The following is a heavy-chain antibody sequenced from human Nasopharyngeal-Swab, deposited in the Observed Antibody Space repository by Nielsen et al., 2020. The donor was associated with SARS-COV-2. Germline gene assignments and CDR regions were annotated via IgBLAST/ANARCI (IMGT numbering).Heavy chain of an antibody. V-gene: IGHV3-30*03. CDR3: ARIPTVVTQSDY. CDR1: GFTFSSYG. J-gene: IGHJ4*02. Sequence: GGSLRLSCAASGFTFSSYGMHWVRQAPGKGLEWVAVISYDGSNKYYADSVKGRFTISRDNSKNTLYLQMNSLRAEDTAVYYCARIPTVVTQSDYWGQGTLVTVSS. D-gene: IGHD4-23*01. CDR2: ISYDGSNK.